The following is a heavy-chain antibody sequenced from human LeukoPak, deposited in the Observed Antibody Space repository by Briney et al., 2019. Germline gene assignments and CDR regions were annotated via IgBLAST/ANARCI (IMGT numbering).Heavy chain of an antibody. J-gene: IGHJ5*02. CDR1: GYTLTELS. CDR2: FDPEDGET. V-gene: IGHV1-24*01. CDR3: ATATGWSNWFDP. D-gene: IGHD6-19*01. Sequence: ASVKVSCKVSGYTLTELSMHWVRQAPGKGLEWMGGFDPEDGETIYAQKFQGRVTMTEDTSTDTAYMELSSLRSEDTAVYYCATATGWSNWFDPWGQGTLVTVSS.